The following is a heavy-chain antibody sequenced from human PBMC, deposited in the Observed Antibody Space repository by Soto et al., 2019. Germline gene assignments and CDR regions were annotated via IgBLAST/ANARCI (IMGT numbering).Heavy chain of an antibody. CDR3: ARVAY. CDR1: GFTFSSYG. V-gene: IGHV3-30*03. J-gene: IGHJ4*02. CDR2: ISYDGSNK. Sequence: PAVSLSLACAASGFTFSSYGMHWVRQAPGKGLEWVAVISYDGSNKYYADSVKGRFTIYRDNSQNSLFLEMNTLRPEDTAMYYCARVAYWGPGTQVTVSS.